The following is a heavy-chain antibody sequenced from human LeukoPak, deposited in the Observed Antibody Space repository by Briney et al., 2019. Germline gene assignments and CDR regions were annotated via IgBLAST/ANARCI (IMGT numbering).Heavy chain of an antibody. CDR2: IYYSGST. V-gene: IGHV4-59*12. Sequence: SETLSLTCTVSGGSISTYYWSWIRQPPGTGLEWIGSIYYSGSTYYNPSLKSRVTISVDTSKNQFSLKLSSLSVADTAVYYCARASGYSNNLFAHWGQGTLVTVSS. J-gene: IGHJ4*02. CDR1: GGSISTYY. D-gene: IGHD5-12*01. CDR3: ARASGYSNNLFAH.